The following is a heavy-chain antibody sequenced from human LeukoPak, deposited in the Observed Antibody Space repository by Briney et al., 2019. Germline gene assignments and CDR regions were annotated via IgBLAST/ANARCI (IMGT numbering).Heavy chain of an antibody. D-gene: IGHD3-10*01. CDR2: IRYDGSNK. Sequence: GGSLRLSCAASGFTFSSYGMHWVRQAPGKGLEWVAFIRYDGSNKYYADSVKGRFTISRDNSKNTLYLQMNSLRGEDTAVYYCAKLLWFGELETDAFDIWGQGTMVTVSS. CDR1: GFTFSSYG. V-gene: IGHV3-30*02. CDR3: AKLLWFGELETDAFDI. J-gene: IGHJ3*02.